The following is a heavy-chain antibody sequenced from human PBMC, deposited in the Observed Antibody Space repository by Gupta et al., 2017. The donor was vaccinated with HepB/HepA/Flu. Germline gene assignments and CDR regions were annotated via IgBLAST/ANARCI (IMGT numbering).Heavy chain of an antibody. CDR3: ARATYYDFWSGYPADYYYYYMDV. CDR1: GDSVSSTSAA. J-gene: IGHJ6*03. D-gene: IGHD3-3*01. Sequence: QLQLQQSGPGLVKPSQTLSLTCAISGDSVSSTSAAWNWIRQSPSRGIEWLGRTYYRSKWYNDYAVSVKSRITINPDTSKNQFSLQLNSVTPEDTAVYYCARATYYDFWSGYPADYYYYYMDVWGKGTTVTVSS. CDR2: TYYRSKWYN. V-gene: IGHV6-1*01.